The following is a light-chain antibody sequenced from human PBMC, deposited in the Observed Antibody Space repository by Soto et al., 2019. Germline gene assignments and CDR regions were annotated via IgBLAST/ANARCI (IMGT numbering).Light chain of an antibody. CDR2: DAP. V-gene: IGKV3-11*01. CDR1: QSVSSY. J-gene: IGKJ3*01. Sequence: EIVLTQSPATLSLSPGERATLSCRASQSVSSYLAWYQQKPGQAPRLLIYDAPNRATGIPARFSGSGSGTDFTLTISILEPEDFAVYYCQQRSNWPPVFTFGPGTKVHIK. CDR3: QQRSNWPPVFT.